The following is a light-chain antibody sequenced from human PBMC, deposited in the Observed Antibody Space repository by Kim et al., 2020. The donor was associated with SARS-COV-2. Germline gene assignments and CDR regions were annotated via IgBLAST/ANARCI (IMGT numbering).Light chain of an antibody. CDR3: VAWDDSLNGSV. J-gene: IGLJ3*02. CDR2: SND. V-gene: IGLV1-44*01. CDR1: RPNIGSNV. Sequence: GQSVAISCSGGRPNIGSNVFNWYQQLPGTAPKLLIYSNDYRPSGVPARFSGSKSGTSASLAISGLQSEDEADYYCVAWDDSLNGSVFGGGTQLTVL.